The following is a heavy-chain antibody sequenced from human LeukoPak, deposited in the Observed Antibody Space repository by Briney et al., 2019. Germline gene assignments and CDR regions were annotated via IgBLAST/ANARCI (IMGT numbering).Heavy chain of an antibody. V-gene: IGHV4-59*01. CDR3: ARERVIPRNGYYYYNLDV. CDR1: GGSISSDC. J-gene: IGHJ6*03. D-gene: IGHD2-21*01. CDR2: IYESGST. Sequence: SETLSLTCTVSGGSISSDCWTWIRQPPGKGLEWIGYIYESGSTNYNPSLESRVTISVDRSKNQFSLRLSSVTTADTAVYYCARERVIPRNGYYYYNLDVWGKGTTVTVSS.